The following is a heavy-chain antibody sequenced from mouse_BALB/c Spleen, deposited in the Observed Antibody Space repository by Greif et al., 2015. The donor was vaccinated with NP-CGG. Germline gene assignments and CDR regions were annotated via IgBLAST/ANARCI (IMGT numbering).Heavy chain of an antibody. D-gene: IGHD2-4*01. Sequence: DVQLVESGGGLVKPGGSLKLSCAASGFTFSSYAMSWVRQTPEKRLEWVASISSGGSTYYPDSVKGRFTISRDNAGNILYLQMSSLSSEDTAMYYCARAYDYDWYFDVWGAGTTVTVSS. CDR1: GFTFSSYA. V-gene: IGHV5-6-5*01. CDR2: ISSGGST. J-gene: IGHJ1*01. CDR3: ARAYDYDWYFDV.